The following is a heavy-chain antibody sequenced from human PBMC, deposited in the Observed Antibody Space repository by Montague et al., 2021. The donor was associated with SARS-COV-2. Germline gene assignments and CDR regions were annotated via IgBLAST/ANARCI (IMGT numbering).Heavy chain of an antibody. V-gene: IGHV2-70*01. CDR2: IDWDDDK. CDR3: ARSFSIFGVVIIPAYCDY. Sequence: PALGKPTKTLTLTCTFSGFSLSTSGMCVSWIRQPPGKALEWLALIDWDDDKYYSTSLRTRLTISKDTSKNQVVLTMTNMDPVDTATYYCARSFSIFGVVIIPAYCDYGGQGTLVTVSS. CDR1: GFSLSTSGMC. J-gene: IGHJ4*02. D-gene: IGHD3-3*01.